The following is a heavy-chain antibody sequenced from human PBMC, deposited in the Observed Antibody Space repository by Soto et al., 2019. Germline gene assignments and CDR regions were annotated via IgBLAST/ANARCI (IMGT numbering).Heavy chain of an antibody. D-gene: IGHD6-19*01. CDR1: VYSISSGSY. V-gene: IGHV4-38-2*02. CDR3: ARVHVMLVAGSTFDY. Sequence: SETLSLTCTVSVYSISSGSYWAWIRQPPGKGPEWIASIYHGGTTFYNPSLKSRITISVDTSNNQFSLKLTSVTAADTAVYYCARVHVMLVAGSTFDYWGHGTLVTVSS. J-gene: IGHJ4*01. CDR2: IYHGGTT.